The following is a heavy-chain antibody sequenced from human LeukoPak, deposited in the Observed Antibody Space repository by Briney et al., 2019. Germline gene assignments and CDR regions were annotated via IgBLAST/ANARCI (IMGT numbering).Heavy chain of an antibody. Sequence: ASVKVSRKASGYTFTGYYMHWVRQAPGQGLEWMGRINPNSGGTNYAQKFQGRVTMTRDTSISTAYMELSRLRSDDTAVYYCARKGGYDSLFDYWGQGTLVTVSS. J-gene: IGHJ4*02. V-gene: IGHV1-2*06. D-gene: IGHD5-12*01. CDR2: INPNSGGT. CDR3: ARKGGYDSLFDY. CDR1: GYTFTGYY.